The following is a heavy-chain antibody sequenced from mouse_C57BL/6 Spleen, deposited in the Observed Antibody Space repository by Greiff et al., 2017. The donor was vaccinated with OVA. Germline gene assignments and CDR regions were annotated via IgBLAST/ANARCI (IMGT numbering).Heavy chain of an antibody. CDR1: GYSFTGYY. CDR2: INPSTGGT. D-gene: IGHD1-1*01. CDR3: ARELLVAPYCDY. Sequence: EVQLQQSGPELGKPGASVKISCKASGYSFTGYYMNWVKQSPEKSLEWIGEINPSTGGTTYNQKFKAKATLTVDKSSSTAYMQLKSLTSEDSAVYYCARELLVAPYCDYWGQGTTLTVSS. J-gene: IGHJ2*01. V-gene: IGHV1-42*01.